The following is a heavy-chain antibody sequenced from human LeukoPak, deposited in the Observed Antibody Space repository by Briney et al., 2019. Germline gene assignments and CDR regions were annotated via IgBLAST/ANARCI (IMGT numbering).Heavy chain of an antibody. D-gene: IGHD3-22*01. CDR2: ISWSGGSI. J-gene: IGHJ4*02. CDR1: GFTFDDYA. Sequence: PGRSLRLSCAASGFTFDDYAMHWVRQAPGKGLEWVSGISWSGGSIGYADSVKGRFTIARDNAKNSLYLQMNSLRAEDTALYYCAKELTYYYDSSGYSGPFDYWGQGTLVTVSS. V-gene: IGHV3-9*01. CDR3: AKELTYYYDSSGYSGPFDY.